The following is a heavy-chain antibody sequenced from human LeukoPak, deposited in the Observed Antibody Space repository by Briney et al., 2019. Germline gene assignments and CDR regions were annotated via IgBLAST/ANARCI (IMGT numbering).Heavy chain of an antibody. CDR1: GFTFNIYA. CDR2: ITSSGDGP. Sequence: PGGSLRLSCSASGFTFNIYAMSLVRQAPGKGLEWVSSITSSGDGPFHADSVKDPFTISRDNSKSTLYLQMSRLRVEDTAVYYCAKDRPNYHESNGHYYRLNGDSWGQGTLVTVSS. D-gene: IGHD3-22*01. J-gene: IGHJ5*01. CDR3: AKDRPNYHESNGHYYRLNGDS. V-gene: IGHV3-23*01.